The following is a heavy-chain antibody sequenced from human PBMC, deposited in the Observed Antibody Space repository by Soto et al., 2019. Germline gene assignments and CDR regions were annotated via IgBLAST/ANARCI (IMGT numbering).Heavy chain of an antibody. D-gene: IGHD1-26*01. V-gene: IGHV3-72*01. CDR3: ARGGPGSPFDY. J-gene: IGHJ4*02. Sequence: HPGGSLRLSCAASGFTFSDHYMDWVRQAPGKGLEWVGRSRNKVKSYTTEYAASVKGRFTISRDDSKSSLYLQMNSLKTEDTAIYYCARGGPGSPFDYWGQGTLVTVS. CDR2: SRNKVKSYTT. CDR1: GFTFSDHY.